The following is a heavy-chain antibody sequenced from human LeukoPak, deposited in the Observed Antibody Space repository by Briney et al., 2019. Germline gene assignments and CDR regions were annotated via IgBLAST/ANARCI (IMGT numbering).Heavy chain of an antibody. CDR1: GXTXSXXX. CDR3: ARDVTS. Sequence: PGGSLRLSCAASGXTXSXXXXXXXXXXPGKGLEWVSVIYSGGSTYYADSVKGRFTISRHNSKNTLYLQMNSLRAEDTAVYYCARDVTSWGQGTLVTVSS. V-gene: IGHV3-53*04. CDR2: IYSGGST. J-gene: IGHJ4*02.